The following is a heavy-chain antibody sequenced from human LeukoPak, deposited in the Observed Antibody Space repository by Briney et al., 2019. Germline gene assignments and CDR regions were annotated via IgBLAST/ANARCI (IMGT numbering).Heavy chain of an antibody. CDR3: ARDQGGSGD. D-gene: IGHD6-25*01. CDR1: GYTFTGYY. V-gene: IGHV1-2*02. J-gene: IGHJ4*02. CDR2: INPNSGGT. Sequence: ASVKVSCKASGYTFTGYYMHWVRQAPGQGLEWMGWINPNSGGTNYAQKFQGRVTITADESTSTAYMELSSLTSEDTAMYYCARDQGGSGDWGQGTQVTVSS.